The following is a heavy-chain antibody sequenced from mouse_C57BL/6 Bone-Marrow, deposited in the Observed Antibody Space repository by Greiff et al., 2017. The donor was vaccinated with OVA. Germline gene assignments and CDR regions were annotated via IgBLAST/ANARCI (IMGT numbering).Heavy chain of an antibody. CDR2: ISGGGGNT. J-gene: IGHJ3*01. Sequence: EVKLMESGGGLVKPGGSLKLSCAASGFTFSSYTMSWVRQTPEKRLEWVATISGGGGNTYYPDSVKGRFTISRDNAKNTLYLQMSSLRSEDTALYYCARPLLSSDYWGQGTLVTVSA. V-gene: IGHV5-9*01. CDR1: GFTFSSYT. CDR3: ARPLLSSDY. D-gene: IGHD6-1*01.